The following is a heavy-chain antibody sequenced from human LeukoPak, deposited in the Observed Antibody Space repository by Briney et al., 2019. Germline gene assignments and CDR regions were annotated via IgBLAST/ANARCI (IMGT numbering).Heavy chain of an antibody. CDR3: ARDHMSGAAQDIDY. CDR1: GFTFSSYG. D-gene: IGHD6-6*01. J-gene: IGHJ4*02. Sequence: GGSLRLSCAASGFTFSSYGMHWVRQAPGKELEWVAVIWYDGSNKYYADSVKGRFTISRDISKNTLYLQMNSLRAEDTAVYYCARDHMSGAAQDIDYWGQGTLVTVSS. V-gene: IGHV3-33*01. CDR2: IWYDGSNK.